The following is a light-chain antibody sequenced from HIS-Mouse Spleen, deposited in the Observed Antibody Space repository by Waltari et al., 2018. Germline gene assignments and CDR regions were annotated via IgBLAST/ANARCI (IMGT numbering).Light chain of an antibody. Sequence: SYELTQPPSVSVSPVQTARITCSGSALPKKYAYWYQQKSGQAPVLVIYEDSKRPSGIPERFSGSSSGTMATLTISGAQVEDEADYYCYSTDSSGNHRVFGGGTKLTVL. CDR1: ALPKKY. J-gene: IGLJ2*01. CDR3: YSTDSSGNHRV. V-gene: IGLV3-10*01. CDR2: EDS.